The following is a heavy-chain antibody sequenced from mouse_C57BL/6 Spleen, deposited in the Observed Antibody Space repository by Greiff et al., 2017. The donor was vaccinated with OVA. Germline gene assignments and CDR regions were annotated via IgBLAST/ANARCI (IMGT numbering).Heavy chain of an antibody. Sequence: QVHVKQSGAELVRPGASVTLSCKASGYTFTDYEMHWVKQTPVHGLEWIGAIDPETGGTAYNQKFKGKAILTADKSSSTAYMELRSLTTDDSAVYYCTREEKLLRYPDYWGQGTTLTVSS. D-gene: IGHD1-1*01. CDR3: TREEKLLRYPDY. CDR2: IDPETGGT. CDR1: GYTFTDYE. V-gene: IGHV1-15*01. J-gene: IGHJ2*01.